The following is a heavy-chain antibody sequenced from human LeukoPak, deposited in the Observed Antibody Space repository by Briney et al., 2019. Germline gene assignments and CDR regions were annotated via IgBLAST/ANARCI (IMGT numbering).Heavy chain of an antibody. J-gene: IGHJ5*02. CDR3: ARQVVAVRGVIKGWFDP. CDR1: GGSISSGGYY. Sequence: SQTLSLTCTVSGGSISSGGYYWSWIRQHPGKGLEWIGYIYYSGSTYYNPSLKSRVTISVDTSKNQFSLKLSSVTAADTAVYYCARQVVAVRGVIKGWFDPWGQGTLVTVSS. D-gene: IGHD3-10*01. CDR2: IYYSGST. V-gene: IGHV4-31*03.